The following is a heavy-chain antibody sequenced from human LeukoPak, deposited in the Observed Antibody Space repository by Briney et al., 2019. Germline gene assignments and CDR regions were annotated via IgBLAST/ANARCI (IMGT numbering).Heavy chain of an antibody. CDR3: ATDEVNSYGYHYFDY. CDR2: ISAYNGNT. Sequence: ASVKVSCKASGYTFTSYGISWVRQAPGQGLEWMGWISAYNGNTNYAQKLQGRVTMTTDTSTSTAYMELRSLRSDDTAVYYCATDEVNSYGYHYFDYWGQGTLVTVSS. CDR1: GYTFTSYG. J-gene: IGHJ4*02. D-gene: IGHD5-18*01. V-gene: IGHV1-18*01.